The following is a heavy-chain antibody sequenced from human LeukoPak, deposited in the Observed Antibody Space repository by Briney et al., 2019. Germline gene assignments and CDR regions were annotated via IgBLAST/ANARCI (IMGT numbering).Heavy chain of an antibody. CDR1: GFSFSSYW. CDR3: ARLYGSGSYYLHWYYYYMDV. J-gene: IGHJ6*03. CDR2: IKQDGSEK. D-gene: IGHD3-10*01. V-gene: IGHV3-7*01. Sequence: GGSLRLSCAASGFSFSSYWMSWVRQAPGKGLEWVANIKQDGSEKYYVDSVKGRFTISRDNAKNSLYLQMNSLRAEDTAVYYCARLYGSGSYYLHWYYYYMDVWGKGTTVTISS.